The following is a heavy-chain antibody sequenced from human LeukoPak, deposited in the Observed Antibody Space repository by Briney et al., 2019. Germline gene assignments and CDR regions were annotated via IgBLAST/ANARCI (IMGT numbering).Heavy chain of an antibody. Sequence: GASVKVSCKASGYTFTSYGISWVRQAPGQGLEWMGWISAYNGNTNYAQKLQGRVTMTTDTSTSTAYMELRSLRSDDTAVYYCATWGSGWSSYFYYMDVWGKGTTVTVSS. CDR3: ATWGSGWSSYFYYMDV. J-gene: IGHJ6*03. V-gene: IGHV1-18*01. D-gene: IGHD6-19*01. CDR2: ISAYNGNT. CDR1: GYTFTSYG.